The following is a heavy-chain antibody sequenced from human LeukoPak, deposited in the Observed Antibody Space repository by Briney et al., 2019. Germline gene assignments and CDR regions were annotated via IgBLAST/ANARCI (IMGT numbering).Heavy chain of an antibody. D-gene: IGHD1-26*01. CDR1: GGSIGSSF. J-gene: IGHJ3*01. CDR2: ISYNGRT. Sequence: SETLSLTCSVFGGSIGSSFWNWIRLSPGKGLEWIGYISYNGRTNYSPSLKSRVIISIDTSKNQLSLNLTSVTAADTALYYCVRDRSGTYYNFDVWGQGTMVSASA. V-gene: IGHV4-59*13. CDR3: VRDRSGTYYNFDV.